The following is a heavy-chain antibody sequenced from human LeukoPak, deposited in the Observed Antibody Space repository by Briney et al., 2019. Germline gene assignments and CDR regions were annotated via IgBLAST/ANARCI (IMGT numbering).Heavy chain of an antibody. CDR3: ARHLSYDSRGYYFDY. V-gene: IGHV4-59*08. J-gene: IGHJ4*02. Sequence: SETLSLTCTVSGGSISTSYWSWIRQPPGKGLEWIGYISYSGSTNYKPSLKSRVTISVDTSKNQFSLKLSSVTAADTAVYYCARHLSYDSRGYYFDYWGQGTLVTVSS. CDR1: GGSISTSY. D-gene: IGHD3-22*01. CDR2: ISYSGST.